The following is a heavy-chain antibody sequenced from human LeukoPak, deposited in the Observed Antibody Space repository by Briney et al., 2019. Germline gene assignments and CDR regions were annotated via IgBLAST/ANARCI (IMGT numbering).Heavy chain of an antibody. CDR3: ARPYYYDSSVYYSYYFDY. CDR2: IYYSGST. V-gene: IGHV4-39*01. CDR1: GGSISSSSYY. D-gene: IGHD3-22*01. J-gene: IGHJ4*02. Sequence: SETLSLTCTVSGGSISSSSYYWGWIRQPPGKGLEWIGSIYYSGSTYYNPSLKSRVTISVDTSKNQFSLKLSSVTAADTAVYYCARPYYYDSSVYYSYYFDYWGQGTLVTVSS.